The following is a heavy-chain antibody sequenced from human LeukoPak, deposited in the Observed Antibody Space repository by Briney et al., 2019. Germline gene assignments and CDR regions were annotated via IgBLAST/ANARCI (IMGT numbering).Heavy chain of an antibody. J-gene: IGHJ6*03. CDR1: GGSISGYY. CDR2: IYYSGNT. V-gene: IGHV4-59*01. CDR3: ARLHYGSGSYYDYYYMDV. Sequence: QPSETLSLTCTVSGGSISGYYWSWIRQPPGKGLEWIGYIYYSGNTKYNPSLKSRVTISVDTSKNQFSLKLSSVTAADTAVYYCARLHYGSGSYYDYYYMDVWGKGTTVTISS. D-gene: IGHD3-10*01.